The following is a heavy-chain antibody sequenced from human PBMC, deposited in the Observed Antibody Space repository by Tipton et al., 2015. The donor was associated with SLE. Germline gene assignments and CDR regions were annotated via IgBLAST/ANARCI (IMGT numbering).Heavy chain of an antibody. CDR3: ARHSPLTGYYFDY. J-gene: IGHJ4*02. V-gene: IGHV4-59*08. CDR2: IYYSGST. CDR1: GGSISSYY. D-gene: IGHD3-10*01. Sequence: TLSLTCTVSGGSISSYYWSWIRQPPGKGLEWIGYIYYSGSTNYNPSLKSRVTISVDTSKNQFSLKLSSVTAADTAVYYCARHSPLTGYYFDYWGQGTLVTVSS.